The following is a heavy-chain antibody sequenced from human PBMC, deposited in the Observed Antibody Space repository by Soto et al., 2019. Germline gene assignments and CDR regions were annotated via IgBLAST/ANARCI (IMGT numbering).Heavy chain of an antibody. Sequence: PTLVQPSHALTLTVDLCGLSISTTAEGLGWVRQPPGKALEWLGLIYWNDEKRYSPSLKSRLTITKDTSKNQVVLTMINMDPVDTATYYCGHWSYSTRWSDHWGQGGPVPVSS. CDR2: IYWNDEK. CDR1: GLSISTTAEG. CDR3: GHWSYSTRWSDH. J-gene: IGHJ4*02. D-gene: IGHD2-8*01. V-gene: IGHV2-5*01.